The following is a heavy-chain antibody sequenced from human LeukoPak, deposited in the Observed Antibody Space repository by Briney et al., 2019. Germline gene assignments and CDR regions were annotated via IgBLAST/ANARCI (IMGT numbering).Heavy chain of an antibody. V-gene: IGHV1-2*04. CDR1: GYTFTGYY. CDR3: ARGSPTYDFWSGYHFDY. Sequence: ASVKVSCKASGYTFTGYYMHWVRQAPGQGLEWMGWINPNSGGTNYAQKFQGWVTMTRDTSISTAYMELSRLRSDDTAVYYCARGSPTYDFWSGYHFDYWGQGTLVTVSS. J-gene: IGHJ4*02. CDR2: INPNSGGT. D-gene: IGHD3-3*01.